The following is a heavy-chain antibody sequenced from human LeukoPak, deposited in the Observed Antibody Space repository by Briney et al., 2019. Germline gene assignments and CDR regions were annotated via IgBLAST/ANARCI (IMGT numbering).Heavy chain of an antibody. CDR1: GGSISSSSYY. CDR3: ARQRGAYDSSGYYPDIFDY. Sequence: SETLSLTCTVSGGSISSSSYYWGWIRQPPGKGLEWIGSIYYSGSTNYNPSLKSRVTISVDTSKNQFSLKLSSVTAADTAVYYCARQRGAYDSSGYYPDIFDYWGQGTLVTVSS. J-gene: IGHJ4*02. V-gene: IGHV4-39*01. CDR2: IYYSGST. D-gene: IGHD3-22*01.